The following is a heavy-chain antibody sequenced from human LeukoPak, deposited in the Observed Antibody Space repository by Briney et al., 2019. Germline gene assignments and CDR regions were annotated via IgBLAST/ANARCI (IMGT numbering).Heavy chain of an antibody. Sequence: TGRSLRLSCAASGFTFSSYGMHWVRQAPGKGLEWVAVISYDGSNKYYADSVKGRFTISRDNSKNTLYLQMNSLRAEDTAVYYCAKSHRYCSGGSCPYFDYWGQGTLVTVSS. D-gene: IGHD2-15*01. J-gene: IGHJ4*02. CDR3: AKSHRYCSGGSCPYFDY. CDR2: ISYDGSNK. V-gene: IGHV3-30*18. CDR1: GFTFSSYG.